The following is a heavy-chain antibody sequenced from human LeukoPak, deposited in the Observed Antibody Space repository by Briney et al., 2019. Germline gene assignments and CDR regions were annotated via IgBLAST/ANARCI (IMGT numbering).Heavy chain of an antibody. Sequence: SETLSLTCAVYGGSFSGYYWSWIRQPPGKGLEWIGEINHSGSTNYNPSLKGRVTISVDTSKNQSSLKLSSVTAADTAVYYCATRGYSYGYDYWGQGTLVTVSS. J-gene: IGHJ4*02. CDR3: ATRGYSYGYDY. D-gene: IGHD5-18*01. V-gene: IGHV4-34*01. CDR1: GGSFSGYY. CDR2: INHSGST.